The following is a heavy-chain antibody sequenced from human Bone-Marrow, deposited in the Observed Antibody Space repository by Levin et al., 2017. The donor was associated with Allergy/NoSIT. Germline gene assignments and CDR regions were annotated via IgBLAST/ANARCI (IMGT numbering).Heavy chain of an antibody. D-gene: IGHD2-2*01. CDR3: VNFPSTSSHLGSAS. CDR2: ISFDGNTK. CDR1: GFSFSAYG. V-gene: IGHV3-30*18. J-gene: IGHJ5*02. Sequence: GGSLRLSCAASGFSFSAYGMHWVRQAPGKGLEWLAIISFDGNTKYYADSVKDRFTISRDNSKSMLYLQVNSLRPEDTALYYCVNFPSTSSHLGSASWGQGTLVSVSS.